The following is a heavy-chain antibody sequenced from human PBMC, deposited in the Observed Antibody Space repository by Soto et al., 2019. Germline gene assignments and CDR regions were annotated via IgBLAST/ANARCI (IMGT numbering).Heavy chain of an antibody. D-gene: IGHD2-2*01. Sequence: SDTLSLTFAVCGVSISCGGYSWSWIRQPPGKGLEWIGYIYHSGSTYYNPSLKSRVTISVDRSKNQFSLKLSSVTAADTAVYYCARVPDRWGQGTLVT. CDR1: GVSISCGGYS. J-gene: IGHJ5*02. V-gene: IGHV4-30-2*01. CDR3: ARVPDR. CDR2: IYHSGST.